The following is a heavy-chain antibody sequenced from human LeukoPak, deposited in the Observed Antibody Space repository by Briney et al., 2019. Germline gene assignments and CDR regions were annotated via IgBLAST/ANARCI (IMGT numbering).Heavy chain of an antibody. J-gene: IGHJ3*02. CDR2: IYYSGST. V-gene: IGHV4-59*01. CDR1: AGSISSYY. Sequence: PSETLSLTCSVSAGSISSYYWSWIRQPPGKGLEGIGYIYYSGSTNYNPSLKSRVTISVDTSKNQFSLKLSSVTAADTAVYYCARPYCSSTSCYGAFDIWGQGTMVTVSS. D-gene: IGHD2-2*01. CDR3: ARPYCSSTSCYGAFDI.